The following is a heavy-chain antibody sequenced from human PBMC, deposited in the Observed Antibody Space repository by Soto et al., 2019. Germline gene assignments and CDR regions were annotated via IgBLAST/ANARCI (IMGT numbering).Heavy chain of an antibody. CDR1: GFTFSSYG. V-gene: IGHV3-30*03. J-gene: IGHJ4*02. CDR2: ISYDGSNK. CDR3: ATRRLSYDSSGYRNPFDY. Sequence: GGSLRLSCAASGFTFSSYGMHWVRQAPGKGLEWVAVISYDGSNKYYADSVKGRFTISRDNSKNTLYLQMNSLRAEDTAVYYCATRRLSYDSSGYRNPFDYWGQGTLVTVSS. D-gene: IGHD3-22*01.